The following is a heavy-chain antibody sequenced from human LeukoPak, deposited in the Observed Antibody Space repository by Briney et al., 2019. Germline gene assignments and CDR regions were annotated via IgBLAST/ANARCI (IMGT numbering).Heavy chain of an antibody. J-gene: IGHJ4*02. CDR1: GDSVSTSSAT. Sequence: RSQTLSLTCVISGDSVSTSSATWNWIRQSPSRGLEWLVRTYYRSQWSNDFALSVKSRITINPDTSKNQFSLQLNSVTPEDTAVYYCARGSFDPSYTPGWYYFDSWGQGALVTVSS. V-gene: IGHV6-1*01. CDR2: TYYRSQWSN. D-gene: IGHD6-19*01. CDR3: ARGSFDPSYTPGWYYFDS.